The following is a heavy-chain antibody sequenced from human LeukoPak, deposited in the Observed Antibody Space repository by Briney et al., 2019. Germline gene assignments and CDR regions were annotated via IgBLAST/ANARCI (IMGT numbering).Heavy chain of an antibody. D-gene: IGHD6-6*01. J-gene: IGHJ4*02. CDR3: AGPASTAARPQIDY. Sequence: GGSLRLSCAASGFTFSSYAMHWVRQAPGKGLEWVAFIRYDGSNKYYADSVKGRFTISRDNSKNTLYLQMNSLRAEDTAVYYCAGPASTAARPQIDYWGQGTLVTVSS. CDR1: GFTFSSYA. CDR2: IRYDGSNK. V-gene: IGHV3-30*02.